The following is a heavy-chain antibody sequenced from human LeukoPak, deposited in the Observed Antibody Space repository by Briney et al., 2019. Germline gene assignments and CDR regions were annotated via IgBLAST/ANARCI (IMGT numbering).Heavy chain of an antibody. CDR2: IWYDGNNK. CDR1: GILVSSNY. D-gene: IGHD2-15*01. V-gene: IGHV3-33*08. CDR3: ARDLGCSGGTCYSSYYGMDV. Sequence: PGGSLRLSCVASGILVSSNYMSWVRQAPGKGLEWVAVIWYDGNNKYYADFVKGRFTISRDNSRNTLYLHMNTLRAEDTALYYCARDLGCSGGTCYSSYYGMDVWGQGTTVTVSS. J-gene: IGHJ6*01.